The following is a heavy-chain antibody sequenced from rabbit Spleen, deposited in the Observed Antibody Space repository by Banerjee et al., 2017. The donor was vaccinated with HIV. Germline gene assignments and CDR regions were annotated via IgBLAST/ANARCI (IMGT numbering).Heavy chain of an antibody. CDR3: ARDGYGGWTFNL. CDR2: IYAGISDST. Sequence: QEQLEESGGDLVKPEGSLTLTCTASGFSFSSSYWMCWVRQAPGKGLEWIACIYAGISDSTYYASWAKGRFTISETSSTTVTLQMTSLTAADTATYFCARDGYGGWTFNLWGQGTLVTVS. J-gene: IGHJ4*01. V-gene: IGHV1S45*01. D-gene: IGHD5-1*01. CDR1: GFSFSSSYW.